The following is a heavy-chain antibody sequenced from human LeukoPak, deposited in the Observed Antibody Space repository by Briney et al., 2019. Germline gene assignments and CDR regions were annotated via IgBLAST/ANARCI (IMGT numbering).Heavy chain of an antibody. CDR2: IYHSGST. CDR3: ARGPLPYSSSWYRRWFDP. J-gene: IGHJ5*02. CDR1: GYSISSGYY. D-gene: IGHD6-13*01. V-gene: IGHV4-38-2*02. Sequence: SETLSLTCTVSGYSISSGYYWGWIRQPPGKGLEWIGSIYHSGSTYYNPSLKSRVTISVDTSKNQFSLKLSSVTAADTAVYYCARGPLPYSSSWYRRWFDPWGQGTLVTVSS.